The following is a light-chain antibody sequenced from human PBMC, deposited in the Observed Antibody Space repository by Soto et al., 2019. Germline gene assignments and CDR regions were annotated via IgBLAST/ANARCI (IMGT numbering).Light chain of an antibody. CDR2: EVS. J-gene: IGLJ1*01. CDR3: SSYTSSSTYV. V-gene: IGLV2-14*01. CDR1: SSDVGGYNY. Sequence: QSALTQPASVSGSPGQSITISCTGTSSDVGGYNYVSWYQQHPGKAPKLMIYEVSNRPSGVSNRFSGSKSGNTASQTISGLPAEDEADYYCSSYTSSSTYVFGTGTKVTVL.